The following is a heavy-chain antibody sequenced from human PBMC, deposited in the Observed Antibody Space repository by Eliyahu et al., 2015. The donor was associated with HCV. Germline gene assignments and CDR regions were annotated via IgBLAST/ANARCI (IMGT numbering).Heavy chain of an antibody. D-gene: IGHD6-19*01. Sequence: QVQLQESGPGLVKPSETLSLTCTVXGGXISSXYWSXXRXPPGKGLEWIGYIYYSGSTNYNPSLKSRVTISVDTSKNQFSLKLSSVTAADTAVYYCASGGGGIAVAGTGGWFDPWGQGTLVTVSS. V-gene: IGHV4-59*01. CDR1: GGXISSXY. CDR3: ASGGGGIAVAGTGGWFDP. CDR2: IYYSGST. J-gene: IGHJ5*02.